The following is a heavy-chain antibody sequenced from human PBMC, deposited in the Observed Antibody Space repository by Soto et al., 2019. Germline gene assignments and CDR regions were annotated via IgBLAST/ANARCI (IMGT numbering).Heavy chain of an antibody. D-gene: IGHD3-22*01. CDR1: GFTFSNFG. CDR2: ISYDGSNE. V-gene: IGHV3-30*03. Sequence: GGSLRLSCGASGFTFSNFGMHWVRQAPGKGLEWVAIISYDGSNEYYADSVKGRFTISRDNAKNSLYLQMNSLRAEDTAVYYCARSPYYYDSSAYLGYWGQGTLVTVSS. CDR3: ARSPYYYDSSAYLGY. J-gene: IGHJ4*02.